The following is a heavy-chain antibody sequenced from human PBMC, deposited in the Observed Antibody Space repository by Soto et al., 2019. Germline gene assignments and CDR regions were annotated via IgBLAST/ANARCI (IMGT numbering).Heavy chain of an antibody. Sequence: SETLSLTCTVSGGSISSYYWSWIRQPPGKGLEWIGYIYYSGSTNYNPSLKSRATISVDTSKNQFSLKLSSVTAADTAVYYCARTTSHDYVWGSYVDYWGQGTLVTVS. CDR1: GGSISSYY. CDR3: ARTTSHDYVWGSYVDY. CDR2: IYYSGST. V-gene: IGHV4-59*01. J-gene: IGHJ4*02. D-gene: IGHD3-16*01.